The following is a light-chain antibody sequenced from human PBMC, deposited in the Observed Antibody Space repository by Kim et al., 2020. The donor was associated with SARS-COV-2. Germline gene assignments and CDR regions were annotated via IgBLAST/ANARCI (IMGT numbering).Light chain of an antibody. V-gene: IGKV3-20*01. CDR3: QQYGSSPWT. CDR2: GAS. Sequence: LFTQSPGTLALSPGERATLSCRASQSVSSSYLAWYQQKPGQAPRLLIYGASSRATGIPDRFSGSGSGTDFTLTISRLEPEDFAVYYCQQYGSSPWTFGQGTKVDIK. J-gene: IGKJ1*01. CDR1: QSVSSSY.